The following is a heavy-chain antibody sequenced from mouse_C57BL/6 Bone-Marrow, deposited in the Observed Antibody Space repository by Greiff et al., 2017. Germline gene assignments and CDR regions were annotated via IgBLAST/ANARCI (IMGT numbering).Heavy chain of an antibody. Sequence: QVQLQQPGAELVKPGASVKMSCKASGYTFTSYWITWVKQRPGQGLEWIGDIYPGSGSTNYNEKFKSKATLTVDKSSSTAYMQLSSLTSEDSAVYYCAREDSAGYLYYAMDYWGQGTSVTVSS. CDR1: GYTFTSYW. CDR3: AREDSAGYLYYAMDY. D-gene: IGHD3-2*02. V-gene: IGHV1-55*01. CDR2: IYPGSGST. J-gene: IGHJ4*01.